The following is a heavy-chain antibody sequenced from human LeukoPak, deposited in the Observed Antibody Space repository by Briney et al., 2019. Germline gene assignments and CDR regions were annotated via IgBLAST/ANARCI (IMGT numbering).Heavy chain of an antibody. CDR2: IYTSGST. V-gene: IGHV4-4*07. CDR3: ARDIRCSSTSCPGGDNWFDP. CDR1: GGSISSYY. Sequence: SETLSLTCTVSGGSISSYYWSWIRQPAGKGLEWIGRIYTSGSTNYNPSLKGRVTMSVDTSKNQFSLKLSSVTAADTAVYYCARDIRCSSTSCPGGDNWFDPWGQGILVTVSS. D-gene: IGHD2-2*01. J-gene: IGHJ5*02.